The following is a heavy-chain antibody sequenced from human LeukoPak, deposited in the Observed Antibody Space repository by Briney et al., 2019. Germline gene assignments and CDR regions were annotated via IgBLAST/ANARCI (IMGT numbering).Heavy chain of an antibody. Sequence: GESLKISCQGSGYNFPIYWIGWVRQMPGQGLEWMGIIYPDDSNTIYGPSFQGQVTISADKSINTAYLEWSSLKASDTAIYYCARQGAAGKYYYYYMDVWGRGTTVTVSS. D-gene: IGHD6-13*01. CDR2: IYPDDSNT. CDR3: ARQGAAGKYYYYYMDV. CDR1: GYNFPIYW. J-gene: IGHJ6*03. V-gene: IGHV5-51*01.